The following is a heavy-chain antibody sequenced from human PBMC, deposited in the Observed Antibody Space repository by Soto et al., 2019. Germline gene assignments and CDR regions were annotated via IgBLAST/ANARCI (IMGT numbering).Heavy chain of an antibody. CDR2: IIPIFGTA. CDR3: AGTGGRETRPIDY. Sequence: ASVKVSCKASGGTFSSYAISWVRQAPGQGLEWMGGIIPIFGTANYAQKFQGRVTITADESTSTAYMELSSLRSEDTAVYYCAGTGGRETRPIDYWGQGTLVTVSS. D-gene: IGHD1-26*01. J-gene: IGHJ4*02. V-gene: IGHV1-69*13. CDR1: GGTFSSYA.